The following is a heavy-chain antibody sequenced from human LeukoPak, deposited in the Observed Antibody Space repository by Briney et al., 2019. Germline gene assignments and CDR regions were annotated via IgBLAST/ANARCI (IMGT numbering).Heavy chain of an antibody. CDR3: ARHGSSVSGHYVSSDY. D-gene: IGHD3-22*01. CDR1: GGSISSYY. CDR2: IYYSGST. Sequence: SETLSLTCTVSGGSISSYYWSWIRQPPGKGLEWIGYIYYSGSTNYNPSLKSRVTISVDTSKNQFSLKLSSVTAADAAVYYCARHGSSVSGHYVSSDYWGQGTLVTVSS. J-gene: IGHJ4*02. V-gene: IGHV4-59*01.